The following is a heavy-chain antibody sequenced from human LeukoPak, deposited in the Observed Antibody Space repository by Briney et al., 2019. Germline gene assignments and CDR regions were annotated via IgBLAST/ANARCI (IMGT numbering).Heavy chain of an antibody. J-gene: IGHJ4*02. V-gene: IGHV4-34*01. D-gene: IGHD2-15*01. CDR2: INHSGST. CDR1: GGSFSGYY. Sequence: SETLSLTCAVYGGSFSGYYWSWIRQPPGKGLEWIGEINHSGSTNYNPSLKGRVTISVDTSKNQFSLKLSSVTAADTAVYYCARGPSGGSCLDYWGQGTLVTVSS. CDR3: ARGPSGGSCLDY.